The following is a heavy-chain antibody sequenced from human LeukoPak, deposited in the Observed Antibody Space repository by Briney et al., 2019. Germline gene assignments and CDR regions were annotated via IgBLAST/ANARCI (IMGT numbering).Heavy chain of an antibody. Sequence: GASVKVSCKASGYTFTSYDISWVRQAPGQGLEWMGWISANSGNTNYAQKFQGRVTMTTDTSTSTAYMELRSLRSDDTAVYYCARVGYNWNDDYYFDYWGQGTLVTVSS. D-gene: IGHD1-1*01. CDR3: ARVGYNWNDDYYFDY. CDR1: GYTFTSYD. J-gene: IGHJ4*02. V-gene: IGHV1-18*04. CDR2: ISANSGNT.